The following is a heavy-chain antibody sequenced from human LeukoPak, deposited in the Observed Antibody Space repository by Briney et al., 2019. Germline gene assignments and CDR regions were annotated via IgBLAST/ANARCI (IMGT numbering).Heavy chain of an antibody. V-gene: IGHV3-13*01. CDR1: GFTFSSYD. CDR3: ARAGNSSSWDDAFDI. D-gene: IGHD6-13*01. Sequence: GRSLRLSCAASGFTFSSYDMHWVRQATGKGLEWVSAIGTAGDTYYPGSVKGRFTISRENAKNSLYLQMNSLRAGDTAVYYCARAGNSSSWDDAFDIWGQGAMVTVSS. CDR2: IGTAGDT. J-gene: IGHJ3*02.